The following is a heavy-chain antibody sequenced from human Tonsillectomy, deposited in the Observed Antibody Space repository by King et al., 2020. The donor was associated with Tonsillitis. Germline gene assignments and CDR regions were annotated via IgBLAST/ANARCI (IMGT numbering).Heavy chain of an antibody. CDR2: FDLEDGET. Sequence: QLVQSGAEVKKPGASVKVSCKVSGYTLTELSMHWVRQAPGKGLEWMGGFDLEDGETIYAQKFQGRVTMTEDTSTDTAFMELSSLRSEDTAVYYCATTIIVGVTDDAFDFWGQGTMVTVSS. D-gene: IGHD1-26*01. J-gene: IGHJ3*01. CDR3: ATTIIVGVTDDAFDF. CDR1: GYTLTELS. V-gene: IGHV1-24*01.